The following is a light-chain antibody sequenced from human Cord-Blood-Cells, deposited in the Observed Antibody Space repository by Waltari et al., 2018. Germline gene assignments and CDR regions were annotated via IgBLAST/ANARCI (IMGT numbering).Light chain of an antibody. CDR3: SSYTSSSTL. CDR2: DVS. J-gene: IGLJ1*01. CDR1: SSDVGGYNY. Sequence: ITISCTGTSSDVGGYNYVSWYQQHPGKAPKLMIYDVSNRPSGVSNRFSGSKSGNTASLTISGLQAEDEADYYCSSYTSSSTLFGTGTKVTVL. V-gene: IGLV2-14*04.